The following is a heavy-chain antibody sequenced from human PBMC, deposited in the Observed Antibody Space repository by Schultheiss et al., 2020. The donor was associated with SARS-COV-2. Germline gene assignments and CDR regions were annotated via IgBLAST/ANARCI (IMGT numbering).Heavy chain of an antibody. CDR1: GFTFSSYA. Sequence: GGSLRLSCAASGFTFSSYAMSWVRQAPGKGLEWVSAISGNGSKTHYADSVKGRFTISRDNSKNTLYLQMNSLRAEDTAVYYCAKEAGYSSGWPDYWGQGTLVTVSS. J-gene: IGHJ4*02. CDR2: ISGNGSKT. D-gene: IGHD6-19*01. V-gene: IGHV3-23*01. CDR3: AKEAGYSSGWPDY.